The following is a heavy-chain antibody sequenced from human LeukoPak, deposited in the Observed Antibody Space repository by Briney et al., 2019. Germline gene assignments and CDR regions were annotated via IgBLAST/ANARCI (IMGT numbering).Heavy chain of an antibody. Sequence: GASLKISCKGSGYSFTRFWIGWVRQMPGKGLECMGVIYPDDSDTRYSPSFQGQVTISADKSINTAYLQWSSLKASDTAIYYCARNYDLTEPDAFDIWGQGTMVTVSS. D-gene: IGHD3-22*01. CDR3: ARNYDLTEPDAFDI. CDR2: IYPDDSDT. CDR1: GYSFTRFW. V-gene: IGHV5-51*01. J-gene: IGHJ3*02.